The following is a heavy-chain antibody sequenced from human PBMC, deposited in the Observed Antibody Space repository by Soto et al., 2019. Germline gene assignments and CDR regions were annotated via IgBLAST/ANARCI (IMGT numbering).Heavy chain of an antibody. D-gene: IGHD2-8*01. CDR3: ARVLMVYARGYPFDY. J-gene: IGHJ4*02. CDR1: GGSISSGDYY. Sequence: QVQLQESGPGLVKPSQTLSLTCTVSGGSISSGDYYWSWIRQPPGKGLEWIGYIYYSGNTYYNPSLKSRVTISVDTSKNQFSLKLSSVTAADTAVYYCARVLMVYARGYPFDYWGQGPLVTVSS. V-gene: IGHV4-30-4*01. CDR2: IYYSGNT.